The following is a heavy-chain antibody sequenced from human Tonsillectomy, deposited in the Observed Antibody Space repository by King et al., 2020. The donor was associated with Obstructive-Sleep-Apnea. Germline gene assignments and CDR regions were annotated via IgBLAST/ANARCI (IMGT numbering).Heavy chain of an antibody. J-gene: IGHJ4*02. CDR1: GFTFSSYS. CDR2: ISSSSSTI. CDR3: ARRYYGGNSPHDY. D-gene: IGHD4-23*01. V-gene: IGHV3-48*04. Sequence: VQLVESGGGLVQPGGSLRLSCAASGFTFSSYSMNWVRQAPGKGLEWVSYISSSSSTIYYADSVKGRFTISRDNAKNSLYLQMNSLRAEDTAVYYCARRYYGGNSPHDYWGQGTLVTVSS.